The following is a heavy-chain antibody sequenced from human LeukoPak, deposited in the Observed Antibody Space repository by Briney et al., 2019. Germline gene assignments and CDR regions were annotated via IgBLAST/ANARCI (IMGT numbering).Heavy chain of an antibody. J-gene: IGHJ6*04. D-gene: IGHD3-10*01. CDR3: ARDYYGSGSYDYYYRMDV. V-gene: IGHV4-59*12. CDR2: IYYSGST. CDR1: GGSMSSYY. Sequence: SETLSLTCSVFGGSMSSYYWSWIRQPPGKGLEWIGYIYYSGSTNYNPSLKSRVTMSVDTSKNQFSLKLSSVTAADTAVYYCARDYYGSGSYDYYYRMDVWGKGTTVTISS.